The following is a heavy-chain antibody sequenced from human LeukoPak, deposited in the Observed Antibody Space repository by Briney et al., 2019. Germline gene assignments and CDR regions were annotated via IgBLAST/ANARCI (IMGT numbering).Heavy chain of an antibody. J-gene: IGHJ4*02. CDR2: VNRDGSST. D-gene: IGHD6-13*01. Sequence: GGPLRLSCAASGFIFSDHWMHWVRQAPGKGLVWVSRVNRDGSSTSYADSVKGRFTISRDNAKNTLSLQMNSLRAEDTAVYYCARDRSISAAGDTYWGQGTLVTVSS. CDR1: GFIFSDHW. V-gene: IGHV3-74*01. CDR3: ARDRSISAAGDTY.